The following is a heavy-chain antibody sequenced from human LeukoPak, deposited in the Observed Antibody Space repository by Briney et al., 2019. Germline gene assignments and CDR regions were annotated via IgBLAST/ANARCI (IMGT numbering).Heavy chain of an antibody. J-gene: IGHJ5*02. CDR3: ARDRNGRGYSYGFGNWFDP. CDR1: GYTFTGYY. CDR2: INPNSGGT. D-gene: IGHD5-18*01. V-gene: IGHV1-2*02. Sequence: APVKVSCKASGYTFTGYYMHWVRQAPGQGLEWMGWINPNSGGTNYAQKFQGRVTMTRDTSISTAYMELSRLRSDDTAVYYCARDRNGRGYSYGFGNWFDPWGQGTLVTVSS.